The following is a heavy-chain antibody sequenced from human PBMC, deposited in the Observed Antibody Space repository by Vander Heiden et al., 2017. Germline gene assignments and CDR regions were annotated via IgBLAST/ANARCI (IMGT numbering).Heavy chain of an antibody. CDR1: GFSFTYAW. D-gene: IGHD3-10*01. CDR2: IKSKTDGETV. CDR3: FIHGSDGY. V-gene: IGHV3-15*01. J-gene: IGHJ4*02. Sequence: EAQLVHSGGGLVKPGWSLRLSCAASGFSFTYAWMNWVRQTPGKGLEWVGRIKSKTDGETVEYAASVKGRFIISRDDSKDMLYLQINSLKTDDSGLYFCFIHGSDGYWGQGSLLTVSS.